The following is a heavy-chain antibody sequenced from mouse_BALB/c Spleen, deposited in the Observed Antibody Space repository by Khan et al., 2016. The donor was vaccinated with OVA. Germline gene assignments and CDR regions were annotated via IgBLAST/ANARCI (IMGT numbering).Heavy chain of an antibody. CDR3: ARPPYYHYYLIDY. D-gene: IGHD2-10*01. CDR2: IWSDGST. Sequence: QVQLKQSGPGLVAPSQSLSITCTISGFSLTNYGIHWVRQTPGKGLEWLVVIWSDGSTTYNYVLKSRLSISKANSKCQVFLKMHSLQLDDTAMYYCARPPYYHYYLIDYWGQGTSVTVSS. V-gene: IGHV2-6-1*01. J-gene: IGHJ4*01. CDR1: GFSLTNYG.